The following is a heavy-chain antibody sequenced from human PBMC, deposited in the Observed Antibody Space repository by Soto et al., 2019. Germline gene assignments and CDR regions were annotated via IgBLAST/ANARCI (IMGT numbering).Heavy chain of an antibody. D-gene: IGHD3-10*01. Sequence: GGSLRLSCAASGFTFSSYAMSWVRQAPGKGLEWVSAISGSGGSTYYADSVKGRFTMSRDNSKNTRYLKMNSLRAEDSAVYYCARGSGCYSYWGQGTLVTVSS. J-gene: IGHJ4*02. V-gene: IGHV3-23*01. CDR3: ARGSGCYSY. CDR1: GFTFSSYA. CDR2: ISGSGGST.